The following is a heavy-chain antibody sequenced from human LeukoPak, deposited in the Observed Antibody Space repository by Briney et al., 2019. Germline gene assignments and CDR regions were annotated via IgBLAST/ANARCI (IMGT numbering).Heavy chain of an antibody. V-gene: IGHV5-51*01. D-gene: IGHD5-12*01. CDR2: IYPGDSDT. CDR3: ARRGHSGSFLDSFDI. J-gene: IGHJ3*02. Sequence: GESLKISCKGSGYSFTTYWIGWVRQMPGKGLEWMGIIYPGDSDTTYSPSFQGQVSISADKSISTAYLQWSRLKASDSAIYYCARRGHSGSFLDSFDIWGQGTMVTVSS. CDR1: GYSFTTYW.